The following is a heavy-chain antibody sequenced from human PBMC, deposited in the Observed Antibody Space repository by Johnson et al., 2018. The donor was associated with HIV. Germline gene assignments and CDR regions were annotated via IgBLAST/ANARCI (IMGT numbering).Heavy chain of an antibody. CDR3: ARASSDGVLDV. Sequence: VQLVESGGGLVQPGGSLRLSCAASGFTVSRNYMSWVRQAPGKGLEWVSVIYSGGSTHFADSVKGRFTISRDNSKNTVYLHMNNLRAEDTALSYCARASSDGVLDVWGQGTMVAVSA. CDR2: IYSGGST. CDR1: GFTVSRNY. D-gene: IGHD2-15*01. J-gene: IGHJ3*01. V-gene: IGHV3-66*01.